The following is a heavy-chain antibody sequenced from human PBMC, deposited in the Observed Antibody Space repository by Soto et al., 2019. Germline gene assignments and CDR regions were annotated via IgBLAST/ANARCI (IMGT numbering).Heavy chain of an antibody. Sequence: GGSLRLSCVASGFTFSSYAMSWVRQAPGKGLEWVSAISGSGGSTYYADSVKGRFTISRDNSKNTLYLQMNSLGAEDTAVYYCAKLKPGIVLMVYAFDYWGQGTLVTVSS. V-gene: IGHV3-23*01. CDR2: ISGSGGST. J-gene: IGHJ4*02. D-gene: IGHD2-8*01. CDR3: AKLKPGIVLMVYAFDY. CDR1: GFTFSSYA.